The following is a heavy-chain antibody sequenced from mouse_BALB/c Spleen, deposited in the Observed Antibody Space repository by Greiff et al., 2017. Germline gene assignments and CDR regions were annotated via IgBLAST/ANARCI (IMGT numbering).Heavy chain of an antibody. CDR3: ARFITTDYYAMDY. J-gene: IGHJ4*01. Sequence: QVQLQQSGAELVRPGSSVKISCKASGYAFSSYWMNWVKQRPGQGLEWIGQIYPGDGDTNYNGKFKGKATLTADKSSSTAYMQLSSLTSEDSAVYFCARFITTDYYAMDYWGQGTSVTVSS. D-gene: IGHD1-1*01. CDR1: GYAFSSYW. V-gene: IGHV1-80*01. CDR2: IYPGDGDT.